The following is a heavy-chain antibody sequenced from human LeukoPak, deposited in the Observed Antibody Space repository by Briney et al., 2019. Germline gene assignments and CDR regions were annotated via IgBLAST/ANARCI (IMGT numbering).Heavy chain of an antibody. D-gene: IGHD3-16*02. CDR1: GFTFDDYA. V-gene: IGHV3-43*02. J-gene: IGHJ4*02. CDR3: AKGLRLGELSLYRPFDY. CDR2: IRGDGGST. Sequence: PGESLRLSCAASGFTFDDYAVHWVRLPPEKGLELVSLIRGDGGSTYYADSVNGRFTISRDNSQNSLYLQMNSLRTEDTALYYCAKGLRLGELSLYRPFDYWGQGTLVTVSS.